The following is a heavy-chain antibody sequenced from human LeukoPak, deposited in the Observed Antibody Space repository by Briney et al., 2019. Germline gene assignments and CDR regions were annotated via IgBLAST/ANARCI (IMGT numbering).Heavy chain of an antibody. J-gene: IGHJ4*02. CDR1: GFTFSSYG. D-gene: IGHD7-27*01. CDR2: IWYDGSNK. Sequence: GGSLRLSCAATGFTFSSYGMDWVRQAPGKGLEWVAVIWYDGSNKYYADSVKGRFTISRDNSKNTLYLQMNSLRAEDTAVYYCATGYFDYWGQGTLVTVSS. V-gene: IGHV3-33*01. CDR3: ATGYFDY.